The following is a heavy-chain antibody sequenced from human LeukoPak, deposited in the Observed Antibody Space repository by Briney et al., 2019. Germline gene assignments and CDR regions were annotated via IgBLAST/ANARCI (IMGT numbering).Heavy chain of an antibody. V-gene: IGHV1-2*02. CDR3: ARDQEGFDY. CDR1: GYTFPGHH. J-gene: IGHJ4*02. Sequence: ASVKVSCKASGYTFPGHHIHWVRQAPGQGLEWMGWINPKNGGTNYAQKFQGRVTVTRDTSTSTVHMELSGLRSEDTAVYYCARDQEGFDYWGQGTLVTVSS. CDR2: INPKNGGT.